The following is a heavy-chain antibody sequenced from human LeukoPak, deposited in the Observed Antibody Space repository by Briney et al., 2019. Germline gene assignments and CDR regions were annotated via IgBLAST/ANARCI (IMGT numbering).Heavy chain of an antibody. D-gene: IGHD3-22*01. J-gene: IGHJ4*02. CDR3: ARALVVDSSGYLVY. CDR2: INSDGSST. CDR1: GFTFSSYW. Sequence: PGGSLRLSCAASGFTFSSYWMHWVRQAPGKGLGWVSRINSDGSSTSYADSVKGRFTISRDNAKNTLYLQMNSLRAEDTAVYYCARALVVDSSGYLVYWGQGTLVTVSS. V-gene: IGHV3-74*01.